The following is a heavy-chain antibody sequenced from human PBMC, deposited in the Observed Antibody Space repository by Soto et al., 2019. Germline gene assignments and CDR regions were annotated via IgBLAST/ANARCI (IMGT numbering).Heavy chain of an antibody. CDR2: ISGSGGTT. Sequence: EVQLLESGGGLVQPGGSLRLSCAGAGFTFSSYAMSWVRQAPRKGLEWVSAISGSGGTTYYADSVKGRFTISRDNSKNTLYLQLNSLRAEDTAVYYCAKDRGGSTGWFPWGQGTLVTVS. J-gene: IGHJ5*02. CDR3: AKDRGGSTGWFP. D-gene: IGHD6-19*01. V-gene: IGHV3-23*01. CDR1: GFTFSSYA.